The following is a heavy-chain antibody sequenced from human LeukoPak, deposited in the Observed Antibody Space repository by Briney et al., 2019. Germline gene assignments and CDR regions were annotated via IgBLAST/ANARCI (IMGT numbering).Heavy chain of an antibody. V-gene: IGHV4-30-2*01. CDR1: GGSISSGGYS. Sequence: SETLSLTCAVSGGSISSGGYSWSWIRQPPGKGLEWIGYIYHSGSTYYNPSLKSRVTISVDRSKNQFSLKLSSVTAADTAVYYCASAYGSGSYHGAFDIWGQGTMVTVSS. D-gene: IGHD3-10*01. J-gene: IGHJ3*02. CDR3: ASAYGSGSYHGAFDI. CDR2: IYHSGST.